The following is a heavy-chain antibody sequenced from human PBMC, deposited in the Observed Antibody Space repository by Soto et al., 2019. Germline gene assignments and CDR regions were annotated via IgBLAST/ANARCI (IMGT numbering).Heavy chain of an antibody. D-gene: IGHD5-18*01. Sequence: QVQLQESGPGLVKPSQTLSLTCTVSGGSISSGGYYWSWIRQHPGKGLEWIGYIYYSGSTYYNPSVKSRVTISVDTSKNQFSLKLSSVTAADTAVYYCARGGYSYGMVYFDYWGQGTLVTVSS. J-gene: IGHJ4*02. V-gene: IGHV4-31*03. CDR3: ARGGYSYGMVYFDY. CDR1: GGSISSGGYY. CDR2: IYYSGST.